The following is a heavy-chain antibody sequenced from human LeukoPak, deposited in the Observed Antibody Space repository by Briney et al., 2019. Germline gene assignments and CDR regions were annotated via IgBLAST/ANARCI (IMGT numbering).Heavy chain of an antibody. CDR1: GGTFSSYT. CDR3: ARDRDIDAFDI. V-gene: IGHV1-69*05. J-gene: IGHJ3*02. D-gene: IGHD2-15*01. CDR2: IIPIFGTA. Sequence: VASVKVSCKASGGTFSSYTISWVRQAPGQGLEWMGGIIPIFGTANYAQKFQGRVTITTDESTSTAYMELSSLRSEDTAVYYCARDRDIDAFDIWGQGTMVTVSS.